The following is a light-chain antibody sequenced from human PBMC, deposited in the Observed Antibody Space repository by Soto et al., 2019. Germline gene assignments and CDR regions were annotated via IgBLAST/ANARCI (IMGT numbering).Light chain of an antibody. J-gene: IGKJ4*01. V-gene: IGKV3-15*01. Sequence: ETVMTQSPATLSVSPGERATLSCRASQSVSTNLAWYQHKPGQAPRLLISGASTRATGLPARFSGSGSGTEFTLTISSLEPEDFAVYYCQQRSDWPKLTFGGGTKVDIK. CDR2: GAS. CDR3: QQRSDWPKLT. CDR1: QSVSTN.